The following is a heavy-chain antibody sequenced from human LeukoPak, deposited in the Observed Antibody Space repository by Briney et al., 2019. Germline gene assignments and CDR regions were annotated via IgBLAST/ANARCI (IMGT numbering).Heavy chain of an antibody. V-gene: IGHV1-2*06. CDR3: ARGERTGDRDRRAFDI. D-gene: IGHD7-27*01. J-gene: IGHJ3*02. CDR2: INPNSGGT. Sequence: ASVKVSCTASGYTFTGYYMHWVRQAPGQGLEWMGRINPNSGGTNYAQKFQGRVTMTRDTSISTAYVELSRLRSDGTAVYYCARGERTGDRDRRAFDIWGQGTMVTVSS. CDR1: GYTFTGYY.